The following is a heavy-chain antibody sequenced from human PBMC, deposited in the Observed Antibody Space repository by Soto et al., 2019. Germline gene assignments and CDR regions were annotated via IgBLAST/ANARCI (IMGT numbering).Heavy chain of an antibody. Sequence: SETLSLTCTVSGGSISSYYWSWIRQPPGKGLEWIGYIYYSGSTNYNPPLRSRVTISVDTSKNQFSLKLSSVTAADTAVYYCARVSGYPPVPYYFDYWGQGTLVTVSS. D-gene: IGHD5-12*01. J-gene: IGHJ4*02. CDR3: ARVSGYPPVPYYFDY. CDR2: IYYSGST. V-gene: IGHV4-59*12. CDR1: GGSISSYY.